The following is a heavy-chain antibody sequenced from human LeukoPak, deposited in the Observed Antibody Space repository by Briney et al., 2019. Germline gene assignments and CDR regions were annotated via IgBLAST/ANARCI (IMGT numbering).Heavy chain of an antibody. CDR1: GFTFSSDW. D-gene: IGHD2-15*01. V-gene: IGHV3-74*03. CDR2: INGDGSTT. Sequence: GGSLRLSCAASGFTFSSDWMHWVRQAPGKGLVWVSRINGDGSTTAYADSVKGRFTISRDNTKNTLYLQMNSLRVEDTAVYYCARGAAPQGYWGQGTLVTVSS. CDR3: ARGAAPQGY. J-gene: IGHJ4*02.